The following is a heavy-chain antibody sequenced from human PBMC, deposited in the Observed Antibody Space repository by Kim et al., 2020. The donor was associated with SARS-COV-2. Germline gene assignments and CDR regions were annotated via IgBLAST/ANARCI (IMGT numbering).Heavy chain of an antibody. J-gene: IGHJ3*02. V-gene: IGHV2-5*01. Sequence: SPSLKSRLTITKDTSKNQVVLTMTNMDPVDTATYYCAHRREGVGWWAFDIWGQGTMVTVSS. D-gene: IGHD2-8*02. CDR3: AHRREGVGWWAFDI.